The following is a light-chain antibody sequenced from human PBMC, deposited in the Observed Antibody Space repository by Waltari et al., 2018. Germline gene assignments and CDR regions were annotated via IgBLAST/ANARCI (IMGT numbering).Light chain of an antibody. CDR1: KLGDKY. CDR2: QDS. CDR3: QAWDSSTVV. Sequence: SYELTQPPSVSVSPGTTASINCSGDKLGDKYAWWYQQKPGKSPVLVIYQDSKRPSGIPERFSGSNSGNTATLTISGTQAMDEADYYCQAWDSSTVVFGGGTKLTVL. J-gene: IGLJ3*02. V-gene: IGLV3-1*01.